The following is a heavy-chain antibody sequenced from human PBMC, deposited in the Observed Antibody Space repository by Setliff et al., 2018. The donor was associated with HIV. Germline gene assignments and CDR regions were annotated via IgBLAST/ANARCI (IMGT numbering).Heavy chain of an antibody. CDR3: ARVFPPIRGAPFGTPPGAFDI. CDR2: IYPSGGT. V-gene: IGHV4-61*02. CDR1: GDSISRGPYY. D-gene: IGHD2-15*01. Sequence: SETLSLTCTVSGDSISRGPYYWSWIRQSAGRGLEWIGRIYPSGGTIYNPSLRSRVTLSVDTSQNQFSLRLTSVTAADTAIYYCARVFPPIRGAPFGTPPGAFDIWGQGTMVT. J-gene: IGHJ3*02.